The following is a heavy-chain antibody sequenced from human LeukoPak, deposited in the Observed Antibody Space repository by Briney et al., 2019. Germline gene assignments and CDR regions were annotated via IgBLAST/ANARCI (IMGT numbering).Heavy chain of an antibody. D-gene: IGHD3-22*01. CDR1: GFTFSSYS. CDR3: ARGRYNDLYYLDY. J-gene: IGHJ4*02. Sequence: GGSLRLSCAASGFTFSSYSMNWVRQAPGKGLEWVSSISGSVGSTYYADSVKGRFTISRDNSKNTLYLQMNSLRADDTALYYCARGRYNDLYYLDYWGQGTLVTVSS. V-gene: IGHV3-23*01. CDR2: ISGSVGST.